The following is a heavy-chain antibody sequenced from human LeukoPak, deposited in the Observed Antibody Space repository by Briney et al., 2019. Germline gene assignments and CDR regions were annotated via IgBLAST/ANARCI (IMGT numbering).Heavy chain of an antibody. J-gene: IGHJ4*02. CDR2: INHSGST. CDR1: GGSFSGYY. Sequence: PSETLSLTCAVYGGSFSGYYWSWIRQPPGKGLEWIGEINHSGSTNYNPSLKSRVTISVDTSKNQFSLKLSSVTAADTAVYYCARDRVGRRGSGSYYFDYWGQGILVTVSS. V-gene: IGHV4-34*01. D-gene: IGHD3-10*01. CDR3: ARDRVGRRGSGSYYFDY.